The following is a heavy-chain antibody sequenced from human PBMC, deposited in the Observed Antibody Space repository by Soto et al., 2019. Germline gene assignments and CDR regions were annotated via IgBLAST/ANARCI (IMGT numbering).Heavy chain of an antibody. V-gene: IGHV4-30-4*01. J-gene: IGHJ4*02. D-gene: IGHD4-17*01. CDR3: ARDNYGDTYYFDS. CDR2: IYYCGST. CDR1: GGSISSGAYY. Sequence: QVQLQESGPGLVKPSQTLSLTCTVSGGSISSGAYYWSWVRQPPGKGLEWIGYIYYCGSTYYNPSLKSRVTISVDTSKNQFSLKPSSVTATDTAVYYCARDNYGDTYYFDSWGQGTLVTVSS.